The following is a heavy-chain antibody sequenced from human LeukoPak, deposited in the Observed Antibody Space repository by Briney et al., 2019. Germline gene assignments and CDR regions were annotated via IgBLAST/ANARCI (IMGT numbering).Heavy chain of an antibody. Sequence: PPGRSLRLSCAASGFTFSSYGMHWVRQAPGKGLEWMAVIWCDGSNKYYADSVKGRFTISRDSSKNTLYLQMNSLRAEDTDVYYCARGRDGYNSPGDNWFDPWGQGTLVTVSS. CDR1: GFTFSSYG. D-gene: IGHD5-24*01. CDR2: IWCDGSNK. V-gene: IGHV3-33*01. CDR3: ARGRDGYNSPGDNWFDP. J-gene: IGHJ5*02.